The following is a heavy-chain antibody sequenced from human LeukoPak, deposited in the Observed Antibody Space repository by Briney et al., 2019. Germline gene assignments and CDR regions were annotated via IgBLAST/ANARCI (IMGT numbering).Heavy chain of an antibody. V-gene: IGHV4-4*02. CDR2: IYQSGST. J-gene: IGHJ6*02. CDR1: GGSLSRSNW. CDR3: ARDYLIAAAGVYYYYGMDV. Sequence: SETLSLTCAVSGGSLSRSNWWSWVRQPPGKGLEWIGEIYQSGSTNYNPSLKSRVTILVDNSKNQFSLKVSSVTAADTAVYYCARDYLIAAAGVYYYYGMDVWGQGTTVTVSS. D-gene: IGHD6-13*01.